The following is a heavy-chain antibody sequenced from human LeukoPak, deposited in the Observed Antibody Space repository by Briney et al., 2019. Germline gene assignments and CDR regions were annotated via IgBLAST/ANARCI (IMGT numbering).Heavy chain of an antibody. V-gene: IGHV3-23*01. CDR2: ISGSGGST. D-gene: IGHD3-16*01. J-gene: IGHJ6*02. Sequence: PGGSLRLSCAASGFTFSNNALSWVRQAPGKGLEWVSVISGSGGSTYYADSVKGRFTITRDNSKNTLYLQMDSLRAGDTAVDYCARRGPRWYCYGMDVWGQGTTVTVSS. CDR1: GFTFSNNA. CDR3: ARRGPRWYCYGMDV.